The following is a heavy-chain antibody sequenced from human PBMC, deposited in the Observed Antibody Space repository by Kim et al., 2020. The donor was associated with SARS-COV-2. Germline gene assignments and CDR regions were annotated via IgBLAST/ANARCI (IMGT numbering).Heavy chain of an antibody. Sequence: VVGSGNTNYAQKFQERVTITRDMSTSTAYMELSSLRSEDTAVYYCAADGYWGQGTLVTVSS. V-gene: IGHV1-58*01. J-gene: IGHJ4*02. CDR3: AADGY. CDR2: VVGSGNT.